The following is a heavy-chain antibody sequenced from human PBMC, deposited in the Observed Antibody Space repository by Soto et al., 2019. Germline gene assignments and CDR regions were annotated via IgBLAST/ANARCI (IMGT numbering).Heavy chain of an antibody. V-gene: IGHV3-9*01. J-gene: IGHJ4*02. CDR1: GFTFDDYA. CDR2: ISWNSGSI. D-gene: IGHD3-22*01. Sequence: GGSLRLSCAASGFTFDDYAMHWVRQAPGKGLEWVSGISWNSGSIGYADSVKGRFTISRDNAKNSLYLQMNSLRAEDTALYYCAKPGGPYYDSSGYFDYWGQGTLVTVSS. CDR3: AKPGGPYYDSSGYFDY.